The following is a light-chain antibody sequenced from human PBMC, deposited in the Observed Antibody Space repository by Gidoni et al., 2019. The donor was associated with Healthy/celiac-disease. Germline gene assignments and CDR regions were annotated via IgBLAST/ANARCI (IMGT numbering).Light chain of an antibody. V-gene: IGKV1-33*01. CDR3: QQYANLPLT. J-gene: IGKJ4*01. CDR1: QDISNY. Sequence: DIQMNQSPSSLSASVGDRVTITCQASQDISNYLNWYQQKPVKAPKLLIYDASNFETGVPSRFRGSLSGTDFTFTISSLQPEAIATYYCQQYANLPLTFGGGTKVEFK. CDR2: DAS.